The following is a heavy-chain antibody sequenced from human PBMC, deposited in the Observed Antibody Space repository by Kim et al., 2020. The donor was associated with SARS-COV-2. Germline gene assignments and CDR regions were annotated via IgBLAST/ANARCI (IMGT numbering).Heavy chain of an antibody. V-gene: IGHV4-34*01. CDR2: INHSGST. J-gene: IGHJ1*01. CDR3: ARTTYYYGQYFQH. D-gene: IGHD3-10*01. Sequence: SETLSLTCAVYGGSFSGYYWSWIRQPPGKGLEWIGEINHSGSTNYNPSLKSRVTISVDTSKNQFSLKLSSVTAADTAVYYCARTTYYYGQYFQHWGQGT. CDR1: GGSFSGYY.